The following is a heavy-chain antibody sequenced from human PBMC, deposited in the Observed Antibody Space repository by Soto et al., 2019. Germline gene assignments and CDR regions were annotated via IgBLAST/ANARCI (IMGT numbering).Heavy chain of an antibody. CDR2: IYYSGGT. D-gene: IGHD3-10*01. J-gene: IGHJ5*02. V-gene: IGHV4-31*03. CDR3: AKGVRGVPNWFDP. CDR1: GGSISNSANQ. Sequence: QVQLQESGPGLVRPSQTLSLSCTVSGGSISNSANQWSWIRQHPGEGLEWIGYIYYSGGTYFSPSLKGRVTMSIDASKNQFSLKLSSVTAADTAVYYCAKGVRGVPNWFDPCGQGTLVTVSS.